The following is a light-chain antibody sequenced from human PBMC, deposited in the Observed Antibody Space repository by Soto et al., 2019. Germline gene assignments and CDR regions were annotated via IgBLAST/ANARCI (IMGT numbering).Light chain of an antibody. CDR3: LHDYNYPRT. CDR2: LGS. V-gene: IGKV2-28*01. J-gene: IGKJ1*01. Sequence: DIVMTQSPLSLPVTPGEPASISCRSSQSLLHSNGYNYLDWYLQKKGQSPQILIYLGSNRDSGVPDRFSGSGSGTDFTLTISSLQPEDSETYYCLHDYNYPRTFGQGTKVDIK. CDR1: QSLLHSNGYNY.